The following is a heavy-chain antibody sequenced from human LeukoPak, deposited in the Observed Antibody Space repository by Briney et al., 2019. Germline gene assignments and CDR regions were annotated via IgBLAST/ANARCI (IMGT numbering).Heavy chain of an antibody. CDR1: GFTFSSYS. Sequence: GGSLRLSCAASGFTFSSYSMNWVRQAPGKGLEWVSSISSSSDYIYYADSVKGRFTISRDNAKNSLYLQLNSLRGEDTAVYYCASAMARGVITLPFDYWGQGTLVTVSS. D-gene: IGHD3-10*01. CDR2: ISSSSDYI. J-gene: IGHJ4*02. V-gene: IGHV3-21*01. CDR3: ASAMARGVITLPFDY.